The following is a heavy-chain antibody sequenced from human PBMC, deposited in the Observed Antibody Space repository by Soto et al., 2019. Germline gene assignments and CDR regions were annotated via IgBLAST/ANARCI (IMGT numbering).Heavy chain of an antibody. D-gene: IGHD3-16*01. CDR3: ARVYGWGGMDV. J-gene: IGHJ6*02. V-gene: IGHV4-4*02. Sequence: SETLSRICAVSGGSISSSNWWSFFGQPPGKGLECIGEIYHSGSTNYNPSLKSRVTISVDKSKNQSSLKLSSVTAADTAVYYCARVYGWGGMDVWGQGTTVTLSS. CDR2: IYHSGST. CDR1: GGSISSSNW.